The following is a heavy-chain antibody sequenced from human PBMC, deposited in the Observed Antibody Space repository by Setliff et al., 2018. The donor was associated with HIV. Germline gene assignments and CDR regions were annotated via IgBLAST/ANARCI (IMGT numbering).Heavy chain of an antibody. CDR1: GYTFRSYG. CDR2: ISPNSGDT. D-gene: IGHD6-19*01. Sequence: ASVKVSCKASGYTFRSYGISWVRQAPGQGLEWVGWISPNSGDTDYIQKFQGRVTLTTDTSTNTAYMELRSLRPDDTAIYYCARGGLQWLPYYYYYMDVWGEGTTVTV. J-gene: IGHJ6*03. CDR3: ARGGLQWLPYYYYYMDV. V-gene: IGHV1-18*01.